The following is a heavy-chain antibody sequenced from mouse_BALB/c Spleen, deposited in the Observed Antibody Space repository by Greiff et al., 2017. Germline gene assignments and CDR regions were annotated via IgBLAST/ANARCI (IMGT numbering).Heavy chain of an antibody. V-gene: IGHV5-6*01. CDR2: ISSGGSYT. Sequence: EVNVVESGGDLVKPGGSLKLSCAASGFTFSSYGMSWVRQTPDKRLEWVATISSGGSYTYYPDSVKGRFTISRDNAKNTLYLQMSSLKSEDTAMYYCARLSIYDGYPFDYWGQGTTLTVSS. CDR1: GFTFSSYG. D-gene: IGHD2-3*01. J-gene: IGHJ2*01. CDR3: ARLSIYDGYPFDY.